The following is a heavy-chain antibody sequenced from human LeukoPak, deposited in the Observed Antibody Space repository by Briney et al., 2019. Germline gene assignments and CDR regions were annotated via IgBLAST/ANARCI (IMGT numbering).Heavy chain of an antibody. Sequence: SETLSLTCAVYGGSFSGYYWSWIRQPPGKGLEWIGEINHSGSTNYNPSLKSRVTISVDTSKNQFSLKLSSVTAADTAVYYCARGPYSSGCPWGQGTLVTVSS. J-gene: IGHJ5*02. D-gene: IGHD6-19*01. CDR3: ARGPYSSGCP. CDR2: INHSGST. V-gene: IGHV4-34*01. CDR1: GGSFSGYY.